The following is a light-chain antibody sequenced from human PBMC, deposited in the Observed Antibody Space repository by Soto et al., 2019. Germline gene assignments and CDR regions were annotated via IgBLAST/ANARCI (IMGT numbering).Light chain of an antibody. CDR3: TSKKGDITYV. CDR1: SSDVGAFNY. CDR2: EVT. J-gene: IGLJ1*01. Sequence: SVLTQPASVSGSPGQSITISCTGTSSDVGAFNYVSWYQQYPGKVPKLLIYEVTNRPSGVSLRFSGSKSGNVASLTISGLQAEDEADYYCTSKKGDITYVFGTGTKV. V-gene: IGLV2-14*01.